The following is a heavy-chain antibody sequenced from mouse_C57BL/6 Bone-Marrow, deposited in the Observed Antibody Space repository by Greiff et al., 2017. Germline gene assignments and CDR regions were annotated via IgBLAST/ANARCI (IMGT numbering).Heavy chain of an antibody. CDR1: GFNLHNTH. V-gene: IGHV14-3*01. CDR2: IDPSNGNT. J-gene: IGHJ4*01. D-gene: IGHD4-1*01. Sequence: VPPQQSVAELVRPGASVKLSCTASGFNLHNTHMHWVKPRPEQGLEWIGRIDPSNGNTKFAPKFQGKAPITADTAYNQAYLQLSRLTAVDTCIYYCASWAIDDWGQGTSLTVSS. CDR3: ASWAIDD.